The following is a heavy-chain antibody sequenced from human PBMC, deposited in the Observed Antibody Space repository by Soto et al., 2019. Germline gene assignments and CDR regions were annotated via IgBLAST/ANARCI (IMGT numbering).Heavy chain of an antibody. Sequence: QVQLVQSGAEVKKPGASVKVSCKASGYTFTSYDINWVRQATGQGLEWMGWMNPNSGNTGYAQKVQARVTTTRNTSTTTAYMELSSLRSEDTAVYYCARGLGTYDFWSGYYLYWGQGTLVTVSS. J-gene: IGHJ4*02. CDR2: MNPNSGNT. CDR1: GYTFTSYD. D-gene: IGHD3-3*01. CDR3: ARGLGTYDFWSGYYLY. V-gene: IGHV1-8*01.